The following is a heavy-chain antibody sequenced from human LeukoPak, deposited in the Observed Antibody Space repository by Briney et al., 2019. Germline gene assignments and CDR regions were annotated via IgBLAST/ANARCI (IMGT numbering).Heavy chain of an antibody. J-gene: IGHJ4*02. Sequence: PGGSLRLSCAASGFSFSTYGLHWVRHTPGKGLEWVAFIRYDGSNEYYADSVKGRFIISRDNSKNTLHLQMNSLRVEDTAVYYCARPMNEYDSSGFFHYWGQGTLVTVSS. V-gene: IGHV3-30*02. D-gene: IGHD3-22*01. CDR1: GFSFSTYG. CDR3: ARPMNEYDSSGFFHY. CDR2: IRYDGSNE.